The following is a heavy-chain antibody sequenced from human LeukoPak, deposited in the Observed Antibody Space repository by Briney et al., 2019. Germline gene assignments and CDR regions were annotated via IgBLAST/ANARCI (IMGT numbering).Heavy chain of an antibody. CDR2: INNDGSST. V-gene: IGHV3-74*01. Sequence: GGPLRLSCAASGFTFSSYWMHWVRQAPGKGLVWFSRINNDGSSTSYADSVKGRFTISRDNAKNTLYLQMNSLRAEDTAVYYCARGTYGLRIDNWFDPWGQGTLVAVSS. J-gene: IGHJ5*02. CDR3: ARGTYGLRIDNWFDP. D-gene: IGHD1-26*01. CDR1: GFTFSSYW.